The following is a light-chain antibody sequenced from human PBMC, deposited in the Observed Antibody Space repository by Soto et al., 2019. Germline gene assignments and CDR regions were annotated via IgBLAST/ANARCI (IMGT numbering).Light chain of an antibody. V-gene: IGLV2-23*01. J-gene: IGLJ3*02. CDR1: SSDVGSYNI. Sequence: QSVLTQPASVSGSLGQSITISCTGTSSDVGSYNIVSWYQQHPGKVPKLIIYEGSSRPSGVSNRFSGSKSGNTAALTISGLQAEDEADYYCRSYAGSSNWVFGGGTKLTVL. CDR2: EGS. CDR3: RSYAGSSNWV.